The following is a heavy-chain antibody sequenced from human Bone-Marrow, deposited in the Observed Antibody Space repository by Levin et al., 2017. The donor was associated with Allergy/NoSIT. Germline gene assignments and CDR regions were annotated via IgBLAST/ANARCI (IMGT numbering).Heavy chain of an antibody. CDR1: GFPFRNYW. CDR2: IKQDGRDN. CDR3: ARGVRADTEYNAFAM. Sequence: GESLKISCAASGFPFRNYWMTWLRPAPGKGLEWVANIKQDGRDNNYVDSVKGRFIISRDNAKNSLYLQMNSLRAEDTAVYYCARGVRADTEYNAFAMWGQGTMVTVSS. D-gene: IGHD6-6*01. V-gene: IGHV3-7*01. J-gene: IGHJ3*02.